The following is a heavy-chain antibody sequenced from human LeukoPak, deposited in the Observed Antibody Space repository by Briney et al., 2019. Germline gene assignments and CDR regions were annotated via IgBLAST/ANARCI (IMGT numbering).Heavy chain of an antibody. D-gene: IGHD3-9*01. CDR2: INHSGST. Sequence: SETLSLTCAVFGGSFSVYYWSWFRQPPGKGLDWIGEINHSGSTNYNPSLKSRVTISVDTSKNQFSLELSSVTAADTAVYYCARGGGPLRYFDWLSQGSYYYGMDVWGQGTTVTVSS. CDR1: GGSFSVYY. J-gene: IGHJ6*02. V-gene: IGHV4-34*01. CDR3: ARGGGPLRYFDWLSQGSYYYGMDV.